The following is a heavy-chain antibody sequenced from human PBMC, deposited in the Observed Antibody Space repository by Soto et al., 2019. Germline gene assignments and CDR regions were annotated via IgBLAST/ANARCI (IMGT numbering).Heavy chain of an antibody. CDR1: GGSIISGGYS. V-gene: IGHV4-30-2*01. Sequence: QLQLQESGSGLVKPSQTLSLTCAVSGGSIISGGYSWSWIRQPPGKGLQWIGHIYEGGNTYYTPSLESRVAISTDKSKYQFSLRLSSVTAADTAVYYCVRRSPEDAFDIWGQGTMVTVSP. CDR3: VRRSPEDAFDI. CDR2: IYEGGNT. J-gene: IGHJ3*02.